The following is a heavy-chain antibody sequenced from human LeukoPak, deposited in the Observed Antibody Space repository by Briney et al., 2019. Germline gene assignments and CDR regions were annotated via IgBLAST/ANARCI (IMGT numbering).Heavy chain of an antibody. V-gene: IGHV1-2*02. J-gene: IGHJ4*02. CDR1: GYSFTDDF. Sequence: ASVKVSCKTSGYSFTDDFMHWVRQAPGQGLECMGWMNPRSGDTNYAQKFQGRVTVTRDTSISTAYMELSRLTSDDTAVYYCARADHGTRSNGFYTLDYWGQGTLVTVSS. CDR2: MNPRSGDT. CDR3: ARADHGTRSNGFYTLDY. D-gene: IGHD2-2*02.